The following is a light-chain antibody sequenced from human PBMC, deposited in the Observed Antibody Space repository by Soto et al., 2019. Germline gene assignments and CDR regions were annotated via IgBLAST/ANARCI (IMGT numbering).Light chain of an antibody. CDR1: SGHSSYD. CDR2: LNSDGTH. V-gene: IGLV4-69*01. CDR3: HTWGTGRGV. Sequence: QPVLTQSPSASASLGASVKLTCTLSSGHSSYDIALHQQQPEQGPRYLMKLNSDGTHSKGDGIPDRFSGSSSAAERNLTIFRPESEDDADYYCHTWGTGRGVFGGGTKVTVL. J-gene: IGLJ2*01.